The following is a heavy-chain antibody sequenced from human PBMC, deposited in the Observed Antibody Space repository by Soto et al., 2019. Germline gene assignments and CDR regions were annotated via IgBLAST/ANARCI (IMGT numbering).Heavy chain of an antibody. CDR1: RGTFSSYA. J-gene: IGHJ5*02. CDR2: IIPIFGTA. D-gene: IGHD2-2*02. Sequence: QVQLVQSGAEVKKPGSSVKVSCKASRGTFSSYAISWVRQAPGQGLEWMGGIIPIFGTANYAQKFQGRVTITADESTSTAYMELSSLRSEDTAVYYCARGGIVVVPAAIGLRWFDPWGQGTLVTVSS. V-gene: IGHV1-69*01. CDR3: ARGGIVVVPAAIGLRWFDP.